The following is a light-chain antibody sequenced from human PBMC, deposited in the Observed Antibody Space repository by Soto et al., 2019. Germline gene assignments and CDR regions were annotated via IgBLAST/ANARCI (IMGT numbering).Light chain of an antibody. J-gene: IGKJ1*01. CDR1: QGIRND. Sequence: AIQMTHSPSSVSASVGDRVSITCRASQGIRNDLGWYQQKPGQAPKLLIYGASTLQSGVPSRFSGSGSGTDFTLTISSLQPEDFATYFCHQYGTSPQTFGQGTKVDI. V-gene: IGKV1-6*01. CDR3: HQYGTSPQT. CDR2: GAS.